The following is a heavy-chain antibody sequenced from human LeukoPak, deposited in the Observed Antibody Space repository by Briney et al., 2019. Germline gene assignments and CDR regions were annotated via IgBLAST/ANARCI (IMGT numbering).Heavy chain of an antibody. CDR3: ARGVAAAGGDY. J-gene: IGHJ4*02. CDR2: INHSGST. D-gene: IGHD6-13*01. CDR1: GGSFSGYY. V-gene: IGHV4-34*01. Sequence: SETLSLTCAVSGGSFSGYYWSRIRQPPGQGQEWIGEINHSGSTNYNPSLKSRVTISVDTSKDQFSLKLSSVTAADTAVYYCARGVAAAGGDYWGQGTLVTVSS.